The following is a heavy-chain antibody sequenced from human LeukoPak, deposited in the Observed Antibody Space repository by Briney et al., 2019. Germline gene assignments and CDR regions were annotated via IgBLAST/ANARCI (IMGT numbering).Heavy chain of an antibody. CDR3: AKDAGLNSYGSWLDY. CDR2: RRYDGNNK. J-gene: IGHJ4*02. Sequence: GGSLRLSCATSGFTFSSYGVHWVRQAPGKGLEWVAFRRYDGNNKYYAESVEGRFTISRDNSNNTVYLHMNSLRTEDTAMYYCAKDAGLNSYGSWLDYWGQGTLVTVSS. D-gene: IGHD5-18*01. CDR1: GFTFSSYG. V-gene: IGHV3-30*02.